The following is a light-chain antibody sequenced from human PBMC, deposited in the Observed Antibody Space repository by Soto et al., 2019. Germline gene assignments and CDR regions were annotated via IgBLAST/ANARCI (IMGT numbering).Light chain of an antibody. J-gene: IGKJ1*01. CDR3: QQYGGSPWT. V-gene: IGKV3-20*01. CDR1: QSVGSNY. CDR2: GAS. Sequence: EIVLTQSPGTLSLSPGERATLYCRASQSVGSNYLAWYQQKPGQAPRVLIYGASSRATGIPDRFSGSGSGTDFTLTINRLEPEDSAVYYCQQYGGSPWTFGQGTKVEI.